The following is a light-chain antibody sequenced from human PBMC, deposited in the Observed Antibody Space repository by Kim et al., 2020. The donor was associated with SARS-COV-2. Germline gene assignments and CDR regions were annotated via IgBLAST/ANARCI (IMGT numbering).Light chain of an antibody. CDR1: QSVSSSY. CDR2: GAS. Sequence: YTGERATLACRASQSVSSSYLAWYQQKPGQAPRLLIYGASSRATGIPDRFSGSGSGTDFTLTISRLEPEDFAVYYCQQYGSSPGTFGQGTKVDIK. J-gene: IGKJ1*01. V-gene: IGKV3-20*01. CDR3: QQYGSSPGT.